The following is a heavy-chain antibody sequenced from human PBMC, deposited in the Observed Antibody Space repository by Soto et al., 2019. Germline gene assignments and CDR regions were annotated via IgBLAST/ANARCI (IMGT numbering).Heavy chain of an antibody. J-gene: IGHJ5*02. V-gene: IGHV1-69*13. CDR2: IIPIFGTA. CDR3: ARVGVVTAIRWFDP. CDR1: GGTFSSYA. Sequence: ASVKVSCKASGGTFSSYAISWVRQAPGQGLEWMGGIIPIFGTANYAQKFQGRVTITADESTSTAYMELSSLRSEDTAVYYCARVGVVTAIRWFDPWGQGTLVTVSS. D-gene: IGHD2-21*02.